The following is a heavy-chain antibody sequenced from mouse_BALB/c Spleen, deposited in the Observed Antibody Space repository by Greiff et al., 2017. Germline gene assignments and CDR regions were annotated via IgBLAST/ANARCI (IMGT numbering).Heavy chain of an antibody. V-gene: IGHV10-1*02. D-gene: IGHD2-3*01. CDR3: VRQGDDGYYYFDY. CDR1: GFTFNTYA. CDR2: IRSKSNNYAT. Sequence: EVKLVESGGGLVQPKGSLKLSCAASGFTFNTYAMNWVRQAPGKGLEWVARIRSKSNNYATYYADSVKDRFTISRDDSQSMLYLQMNNLKTEDTAMYYCVRQGDDGYYYFDYWGQGTTLTVSS. J-gene: IGHJ2*01.